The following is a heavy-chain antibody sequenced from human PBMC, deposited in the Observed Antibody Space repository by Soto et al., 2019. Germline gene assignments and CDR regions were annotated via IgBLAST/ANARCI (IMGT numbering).Heavy chain of an antibody. J-gene: IGHJ3*02. D-gene: IGHD2-15*01. CDR1: GFTFSSYA. CDR2: ISYDGSNK. CDR3: ARDPKYCSGGSCYSGRAFDI. Sequence: GGSLRLSCAASGFTFSSYAMHWVRQAPGKGLEWVAVISYDGSNKHYADSVKGRFTISRDNSKNTLYLQMNSLRAEDTAVYYCARDPKYCSGGSCYSGRAFDIWGQGTMVTVSS. V-gene: IGHV3-30-3*01.